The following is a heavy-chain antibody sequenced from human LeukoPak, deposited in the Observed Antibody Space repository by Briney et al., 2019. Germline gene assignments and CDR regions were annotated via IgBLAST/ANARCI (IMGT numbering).Heavy chain of an antibody. CDR2: MHHSGPT. J-gene: IGHJ4*02. D-gene: IGHD5-12*01. V-gene: IGHV4-34*09. CDR3: ARVVATTTLDY. Sequence: SETLSLTCAVYGGSFSGYYWSWIRQPPGKGLEWIGYMHHSGPTYYNPSLKSRVTISVDTSKNQFSLKLNSVTAADTAVYYCARVVATTTLDYWGQGTLVTVSS. CDR1: GGSFSGYY.